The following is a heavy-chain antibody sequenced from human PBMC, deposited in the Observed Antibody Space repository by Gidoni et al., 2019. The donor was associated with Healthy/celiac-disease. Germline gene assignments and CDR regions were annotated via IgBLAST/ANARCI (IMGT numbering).Heavy chain of an antibody. CDR1: GGSISSYY. Sequence: QVQLQESGPGLVKPSKPLSLTCSVSGGSISSYYWSCIRQPPGKGLEWIGYIYYSGSTNYNPSLKSRVTITVDTSKNQFSLKLSAVTAADTAVYYCARDKGWGYFDYWGQGTLVTVSS. V-gene: IGHV4-59*01. CDR2: IYYSGST. CDR3: ARDKGWGYFDY. J-gene: IGHJ4*02. D-gene: IGHD3-16*01.